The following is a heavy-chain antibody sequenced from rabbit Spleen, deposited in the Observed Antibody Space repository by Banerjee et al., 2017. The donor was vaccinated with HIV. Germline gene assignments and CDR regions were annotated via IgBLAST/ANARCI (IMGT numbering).Heavy chain of an antibody. CDR3: ARDLVVAIGWNFNL. V-gene: IGHV1S40*01. Sequence: QSLEESGGDLVKPGASLTLTCTASGFSFSSSDYMCWVRQAPGKGLEWISCIAGSSSDFTYSATWAKGRFTCSKTSSTTVTLQMTSLTVADTATYFCARDLVVAIGWNFNLWGQGTLVTVS. CDR1: GFSFSSSDY. J-gene: IGHJ4*01. D-gene: IGHD3-3*01. CDR2: IAGSSSDFT.